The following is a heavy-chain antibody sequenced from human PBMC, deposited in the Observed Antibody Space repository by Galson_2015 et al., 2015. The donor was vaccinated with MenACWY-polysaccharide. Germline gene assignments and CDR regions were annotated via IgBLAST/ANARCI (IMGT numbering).Heavy chain of an antibody. Sequence: SLRLSCAASGFTFRSYGMHWVRQAPGKGLEWVILIYYDGSKKEYADSVKGRFTISRDNSKNTLYLQMDSLRAEDTAVYYCSRLQSKYMDVWGKGTTVTVSS. V-gene: IGHV3-30*12. D-gene: IGHD4-11*01. J-gene: IGHJ6*04. CDR2: IYYDGSKK. CDR1: GFTFRSYG. CDR3: SRLQSKYMDV.